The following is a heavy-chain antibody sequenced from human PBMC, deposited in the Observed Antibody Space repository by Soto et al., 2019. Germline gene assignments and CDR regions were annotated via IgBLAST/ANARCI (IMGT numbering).Heavy chain of an antibody. CDR3: ATDDYGIFTY. Sequence: ASVKVSCKVSGYPFTTYYIHWVRQAPGQGLEWMGWIDPRSGGTVYEQKFQGRVTMTRDTSISTVYMDLSGLTSDDTALYYCATDDYGIFTYWGQGSLGTVSA. V-gene: IGHV1-2*02. CDR2: IDPRSGGT. CDR1: GYPFTTYY. J-gene: IGHJ1*01. D-gene: IGHD3-10*01.